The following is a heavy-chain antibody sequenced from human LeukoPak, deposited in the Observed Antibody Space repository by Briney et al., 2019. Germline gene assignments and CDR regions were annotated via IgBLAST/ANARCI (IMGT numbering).Heavy chain of an antibody. D-gene: IGHD4-17*01. J-gene: IGHJ4*02. CDR2: IRDDGINK. CDR3: ATNDYGASDY. CDR1: GFTFISYH. Sequence: GGSLRLSCAASGFTFISYHMHWVRQAPGKGLEWVTIIRDDGINKYYADSVKSRFTISRDNSKNTLYLQMNSLRAEDTAVFYCATNDYGASDYWGQETLVTVSS. V-gene: IGHV3-30*02.